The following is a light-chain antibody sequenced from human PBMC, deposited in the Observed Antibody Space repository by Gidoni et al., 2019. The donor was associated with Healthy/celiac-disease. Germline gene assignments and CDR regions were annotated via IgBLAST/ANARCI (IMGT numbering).Light chain of an antibody. V-gene: IGKV3-20*01. CDR1: QSVSSSY. Sequence: EIVLTQSPGTLSLSPGERATLSCRASQSVSSSYLAWYQQKPGQAPRLLIYGASSMATGIPDRFSGSGSRKDFTLTISRLEPEDFAVYYCQQYGSSPRTFGQGTKVEIK. CDR2: GAS. J-gene: IGKJ1*01. CDR3: QQYGSSPRT.